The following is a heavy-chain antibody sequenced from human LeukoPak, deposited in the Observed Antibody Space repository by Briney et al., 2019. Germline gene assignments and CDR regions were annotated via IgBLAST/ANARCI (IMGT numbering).Heavy chain of an antibody. V-gene: IGHV1-2*02. CDR1: GYTLTELS. D-gene: IGHD5-12*01. Sequence: ASVKVSCKVSGYTLTELSMHWVRQAPGQGLEWMGWINPNSGGTNYAQKFQGRVTMTRDTSISTAYMELSRLRSDDTAVYYCARDPSGYDHRDYWGQGTLVTVSS. J-gene: IGHJ4*02. CDR3: ARDPSGYDHRDY. CDR2: INPNSGGT.